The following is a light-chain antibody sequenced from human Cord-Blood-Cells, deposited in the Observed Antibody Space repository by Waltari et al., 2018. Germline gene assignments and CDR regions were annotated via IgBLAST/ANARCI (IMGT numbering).Light chain of an antibody. CDR1: SSYVGSYNL. J-gene: IGLJ3*02. V-gene: IGLV2-23*01. CDR3: CSYAGSSTV. CDR2: EGS. Sequence: QSALTQPASVSGPPGQSLTISCTGTSSYVGSYNLVSWYQQHPGKAPKLMIYEGSKRPSGVSNRFSGSKSGNTASLTISGLQAEDEADYYCCSYAGSSTVFGGGTKLTVL.